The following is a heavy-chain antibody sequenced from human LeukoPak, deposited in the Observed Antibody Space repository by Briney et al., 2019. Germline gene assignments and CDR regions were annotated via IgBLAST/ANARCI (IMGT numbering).Heavy chain of an antibody. V-gene: IGHV3-23*01. CDR3: AKEGTTMITHWFDR. J-gene: IGHJ5*02. CDR2: ISGSGGST. CDR1: GFTFSSYA. Sequence: GGSLRLSCEASGFTFSSYAMSWVRQAPGKGLEWVSGISGSGGSTYYADSVKGRFTISRDISKNTLYLQMNNLRAKDTAVYYCAKEGTTMITHWFDRWGQGSLVTVSS. D-gene: IGHD4-23*01.